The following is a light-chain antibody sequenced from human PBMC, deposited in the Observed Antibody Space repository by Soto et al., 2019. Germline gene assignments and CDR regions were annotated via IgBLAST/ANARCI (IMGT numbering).Light chain of an antibody. Sequence: EIVLTQSPATLSLSPGERATLSCGASQSVSGSYLAWYQQKPGLAPRLLIYDASYRATGIPDRFSGSGSGTDFTLTISRLQPEDFAVYYCQQYGSSPQTFGQGTNLEIK. CDR2: DAS. CDR1: QSVSGSY. CDR3: QQYGSSPQT. J-gene: IGKJ2*01. V-gene: IGKV3D-20*01.